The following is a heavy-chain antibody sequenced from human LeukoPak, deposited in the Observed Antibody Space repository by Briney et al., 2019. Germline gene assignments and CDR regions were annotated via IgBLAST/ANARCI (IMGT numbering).Heavy chain of an antibody. D-gene: IGHD3-10*01. J-gene: IGHJ4*02. CDR1: GITLSNYG. CDR2: VSDSGGRT. V-gene: IGHV3-23*01. Sequence: QSGGSLRLSCAVSGITLSNYGMIWVRQAPGKGLEWVAGVSDSGGRTNYADSVKGRFTNSRDNSKNTLYLQMNSLRAEDTAVYFCAKRGVVIRVILVGFHKEAYYFDSWGQGVVVTVSS. CDR3: AKRGVVIRVILVGFHKEAYYFDS.